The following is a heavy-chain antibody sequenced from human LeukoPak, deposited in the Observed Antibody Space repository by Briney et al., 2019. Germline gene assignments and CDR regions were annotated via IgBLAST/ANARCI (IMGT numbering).Heavy chain of an antibody. D-gene: IGHD6-13*01. J-gene: IGHJ4*02. V-gene: IGHV4-30-2*01. Sequence: SETLSLTCAVSGGSISSGGYSWSWIRQPPGKGLEWIGYIYHSGSTYYNPSLKSRVTISVDRSKNQFSLKLSSVTAADTAVYYCARVVRQQLAFDCWGQGTLVTVSS. CDR2: IYHSGST. CDR1: GGSISSGGYS. CDR3: ARVVRQQLAFDC.